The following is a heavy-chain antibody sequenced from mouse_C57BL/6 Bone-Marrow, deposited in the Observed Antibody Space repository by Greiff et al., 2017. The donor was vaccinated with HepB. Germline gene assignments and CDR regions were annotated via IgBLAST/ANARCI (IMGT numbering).Heavy chain of an antibody. Sequence: VQLKESGAELARPGASVKMSCKASGYTFTSYTMHWVKQRPGQGLEWIGYINPSSGYTKYNQKFKDKATLTADKSSSTAYMQLSSLTSEDSAVYYCATYYGLDYWGQGTTLTVSS. CDR3: ATYYGLDY. D-gene: IGHD2-10*01. CDR1: GYTFTSYT. J-gene: IGHJ2*01. CDR2: INPSSGYT. V-gene: IGHV1-4*01.